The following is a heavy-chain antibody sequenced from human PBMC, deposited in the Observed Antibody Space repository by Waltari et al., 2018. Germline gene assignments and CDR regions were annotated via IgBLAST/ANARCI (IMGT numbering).Heavy chain of an antibody. V-gene: IGHV3-21*01. D-gene: IGHD3-3*01. CDR1: GFTFSSYS. CDR2: INSVGNYI. CDR3: AVRFLERVRAFDI. Sequence: EVQLVESGGGLVKPGGSLRLSCAASGFTFSSYSMNWVRQAPGKGLEWVSSINSVGNYIDYADSVKGRFTISRDNTKNSLYLQMNSLRAEDTAVYYCAVRFLERVRAFDIWGQGTMVTVSS. J-gene: IGHJ3*02.